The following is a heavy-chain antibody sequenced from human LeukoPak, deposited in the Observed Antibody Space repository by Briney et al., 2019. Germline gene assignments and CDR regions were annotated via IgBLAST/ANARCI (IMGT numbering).Heavy chain of an antibody. CDR3: ASGIVATVDAFDI. Sequence: GGSLRLSCAASGFTFDDYGMSWVRQAPGKGLEWVSGINWNGGSTGYADSVKGRFTISRDNANNSLYLQMNSLRAEDTALYYCASGIVATVDAFDIWGQGTMVTVSS. CDR1: GFTFDDYG. D-gene: IGHD5-12*01. V-gene: IGHV3-20*04. CDR2: INWNGGST. J-gene: IGHJ3*02.